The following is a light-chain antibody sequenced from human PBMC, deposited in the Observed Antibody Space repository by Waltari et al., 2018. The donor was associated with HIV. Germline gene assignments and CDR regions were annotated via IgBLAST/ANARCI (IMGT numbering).Light chain of an antibody. Sequence: EVVMTQSPATLSVSPGESATLSCSASQSVSNYLAWYQQTPGQAPRLLIYATSSRATGIPARCSGSGSGTEFTLIISSLQSDDSAIYYCQQYSGWPRTFGQGTKVEIK. CDR2: ATS. CDR1: QSVSNY. J-gene: IGKJ1*01. V-gene: IGKV3-15*01. CDR3: QQYSGWPRT.